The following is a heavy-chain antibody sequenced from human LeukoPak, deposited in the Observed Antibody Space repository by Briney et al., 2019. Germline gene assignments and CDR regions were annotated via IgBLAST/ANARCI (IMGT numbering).Heavy chain of an antibody. CDR3: ARANFLYCSSTTCLFDY. D-gene: IGHD2-2*01. Sequence: GASVKVSCKASGYTFTDYYMHWVRQAPGQGFGWMGWINPNDGDTNYAQKFQGRVTMTRDTSISTAHMEVSRLRSDHAAVYYCARANFLYCSSTTCLFDYWGQGTLVTVSS. J-gene: IGHJ4*02. CDR1: GYTFTDYY. V-gene: IGHV1-2*02. CDR2: INPNDGDT.